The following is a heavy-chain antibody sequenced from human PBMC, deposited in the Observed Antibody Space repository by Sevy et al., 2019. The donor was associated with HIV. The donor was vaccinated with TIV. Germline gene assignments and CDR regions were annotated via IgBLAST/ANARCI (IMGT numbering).Heavy chain of an antibody. Sequence: GGSLRLSCAGSGFSFKNVWMTWVRQTPGKGLEWVGRAKRKSDGGSIDYGSPVNGRFTISRDDSKDMLYLQMSSLKTEDTGVYYCATVLGAGAAGAFEIWGQGTMVTVSS. J-gene: IGHJ3*02. V-gene: IGHV3-15*01. D-gene: IGHD1-26*01. CDR1: GFSFKNVW. CDR2: AKRKSDGGSI. CDR3: ATVLGAGAAGAFEI.